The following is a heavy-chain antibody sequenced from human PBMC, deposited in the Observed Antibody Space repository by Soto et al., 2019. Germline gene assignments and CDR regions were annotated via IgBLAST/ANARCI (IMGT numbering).Heavy chain of an antibody. CDR2: IKSDGTTA. CDR1: GFTFRSYG. D-gene: IGHD3-3*01. V-gene: IGHV3-30-3*02. Sequence: QVKLVESGGGVVQPGRSRRLSCVTSGFTFRSYGMHWVRQSPDKGLEWVAVIKSDGTTADYIESVKGRFFISRDKSKKTVYLQMNNLRPEDTGIYYCAKPRSSLEWPPFDPWGQGTLVTVSS. J-gene: IGHJ5*02. CDR3: AKPRSSLEWPPFDP.